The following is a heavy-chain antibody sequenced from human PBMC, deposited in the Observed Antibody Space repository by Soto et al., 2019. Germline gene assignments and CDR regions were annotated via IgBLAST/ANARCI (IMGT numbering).Heavy chain of an antibody. CDR2: ISASCSST. J-gene: IGHJ6*02. Sequence: EVQLFESRGGLVQPGGSLRLSCAASGFTFSSYAMSWVRQAPGKRLEWVSSISASCSSTYYADSVKGRFIISRDNSKNTRYLQMNSLRAEDQAVYYCAKVGKQGVLRVYAYGMDVWGQGTTVAVSS. D-gene: IGHD2-8*01. CDR3: AKVGKQGVLRVYAYGMDV. V-gene: IGHV3-23*01. CDR1: GFTFSSYA.